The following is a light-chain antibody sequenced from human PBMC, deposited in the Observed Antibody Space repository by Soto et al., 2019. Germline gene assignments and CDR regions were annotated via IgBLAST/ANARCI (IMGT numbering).Light chain of an antibody. CDR1: RSDIGSYNY. CDR2: DVT. J-gene: IGLJ2*01. CDR3: SSYTSRSTLVA. V-gene: IGLV2-14*01. Sequence: QSALTQPASVSGSPGQSITISCSGTRSDIGSYNYVAWYQQFPGKTPKILIYDVTTRPSGVSDRFSGSKSGNTASLTISGLQAEDEADYYCSSYTSRSTLVAFGGGTKLTVL.